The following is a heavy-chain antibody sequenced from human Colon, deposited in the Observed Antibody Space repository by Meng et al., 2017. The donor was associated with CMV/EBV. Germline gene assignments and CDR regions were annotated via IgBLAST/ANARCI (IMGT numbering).Heavy chain of an antibody. CDR1: GFNFRSSA. Sequence: GESLKISCVVSGFNFRSSAMSWVRQAPGKGLEWVSSISSGGSYIYYADSMKGRFTISRDNAKNSLYLQMNSLRAEDTAVYYCATGSPLGPLRFLEWGQGTTVTVSS. CDR2: ISSGGSYI. D-gene: IGHD3-3*01. J-gene: IGHJ6*02. CDR3: ATGSPLGPLRFLE. V-gene: IGHV3-21*03.